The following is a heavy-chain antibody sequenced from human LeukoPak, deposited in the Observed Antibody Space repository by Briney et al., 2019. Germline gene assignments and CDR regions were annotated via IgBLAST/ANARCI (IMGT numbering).Heavy chain of an antibody. Sequence: ASETLSLTCAGYGGSFSGYYWSWIRPPPGKGLEWIGEINHSGSTNYNPSLKSRVTISVDTSKNQFSLKLSSVTAADTAVYYCARGQRDWGQGTMVTVSS. J-gene: IGHJ3*01. CDR2: INHSGST. V-gene: IGHV4-34*01. CDR3: ARGQRD. D-gene: IGHD6-25*01. CDR1: GGSFSGYY.